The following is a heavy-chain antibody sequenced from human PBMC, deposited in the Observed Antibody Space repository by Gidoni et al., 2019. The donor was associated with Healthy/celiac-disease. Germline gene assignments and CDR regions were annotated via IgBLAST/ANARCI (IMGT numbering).Heavy chain of an antibody. CDR1: GFTFRSYA. J-gene: IGHJ4*02. CDR2: ISYDGSTK. D-gene: IGHD6-13*01. Sequence: QGQLVECGGGVVQPGRSVRLSGAASGFTFRSYAMHWVRQAPGKGLEWVAVISYDGSTKYYADSVKGRFTISRDNSKNTLYLQMNSLRAEDTAVYYCARDLGGIAAAGAFDYWGQGTLVTVSS. CDR3: ARDLGGIAAAGAFDY. V-gene: IGHV3-30*01.